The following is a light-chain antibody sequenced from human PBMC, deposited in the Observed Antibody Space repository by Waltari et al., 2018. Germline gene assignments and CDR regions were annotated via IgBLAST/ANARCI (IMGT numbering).Light chain of an antibody. CDR2: GAS. CDR3: QHADTIPLT. CDR1: QGIKTY. V-gene: IGKV1-12*01. Sequence: DIEMTQSPASVSAFLGDRVTITCRASQGIKTYLAWYQHKPGRAPKLLIFGASSLQTGAPSRFSGSGSGTYFTLTISSLQPEDLATYYCQHADTIPLTFGGGTKVEIK. J-gene: IGKJ4*01.